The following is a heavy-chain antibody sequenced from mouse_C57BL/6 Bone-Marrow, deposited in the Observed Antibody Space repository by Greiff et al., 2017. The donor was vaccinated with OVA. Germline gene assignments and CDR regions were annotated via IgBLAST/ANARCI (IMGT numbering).Heavy chain of an antibody. Sequence: QVQLQQSGAELARPGASVKLSCKASGYTFTSYGISWVKQRTGQGLEWIGEIYPRSGNTYYNEKFKGKATLTADKSSSTAYMELRRLTSEDSAVYFCARRGAYWYFDVWGTGTTVTVSS. V-gene: IGHV1-81*01. CDR3: ARRGAYWYFDV. CDR2: IYPRSGNT. J-gene: IGHJ1*03. CDR1: GYTFTSYG.